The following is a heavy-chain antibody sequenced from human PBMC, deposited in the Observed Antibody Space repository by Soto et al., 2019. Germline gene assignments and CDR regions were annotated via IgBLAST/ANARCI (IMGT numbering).Heavy chain of an antibody. Sequence: SETLSLTCTVSGGSISSYYWSWIRQPPGKGLEWIGYIYYSGSTNYNPSLKSRVTISVDTSKNQFSLKLSSVTAADTAVYYCAKVNDFWTGYYSTPWFDPWGQGTLVTVSS. CDR1: GGSISSYY. V-gene: IGHV4-59*01. CDR2: IYYSGST. CDR3: AKVNDFWTGYYSTPWFDP. D-gene: IGHD3-3*01. J-gene: IGHJ5*02.